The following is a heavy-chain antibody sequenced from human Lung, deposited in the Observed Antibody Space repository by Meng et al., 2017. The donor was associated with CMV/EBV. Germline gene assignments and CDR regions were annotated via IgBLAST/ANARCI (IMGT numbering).Heavy chain of an antibody. J-gene: IGHJ5*02. V-gene: IGHV1-69*10. CDR3: ATDNIAAQANWFDP. CDR1: GGTFSSYA. CDR2: IIPILGIA. Sequence: SVKVSXKASGGTFSSYAISWVRQAPGQGLEWMGGIIPILGIANYAQKFQGRVTITADKSTSTAYMELNSLRSEDTAVYYCATDNIAAQANWFDPWGQGTLVTVSS. D-gene: IGHD6-13*01.